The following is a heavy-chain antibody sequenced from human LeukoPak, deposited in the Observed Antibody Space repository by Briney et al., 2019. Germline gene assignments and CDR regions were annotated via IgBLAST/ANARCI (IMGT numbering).Heavy chain of an antibody. D-gene: IGHD2-2*01. CDR3: ASKGAGYCRSTTCQGAFDI. Sequence: ASVKVSCKPSGYSFTAYYMHLVRQAPGQGLEWMGWINPNSGDTKYAQNFQDRVTMTWDTSVSTAYMELSSLTSDDTAVYYCASKGAGYCRSTTCQGAFDIWGQGSMVIVYS. J-gene: IGHJ3*02. V-gene: IGHV1-2*02. CDR1: GYSFTAYY. CDR2: INPNSGDT.